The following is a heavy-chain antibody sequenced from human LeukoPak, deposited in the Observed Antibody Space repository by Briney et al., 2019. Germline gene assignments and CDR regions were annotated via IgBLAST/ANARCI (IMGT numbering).Heavy chain of an antibody. J-gene: IGHJ5*02. CDR1: GGSMSSYY. CDR3: ARTVGQWLVGNWFDP. V-gene: IGHV4-59*08. CDR2: IYYSGST. Sequence: SETLSLTCTVSGGSMSSYYWSWIRQPPGKGLEWIGYIYYSGSTNYNPSLKSRVTISVDTSKNQFSLKLSSVTAADTAVYYCARTVGQWLVGNWFDPWGQGTLVTVSS. D-gene: IGHD6-19*01.